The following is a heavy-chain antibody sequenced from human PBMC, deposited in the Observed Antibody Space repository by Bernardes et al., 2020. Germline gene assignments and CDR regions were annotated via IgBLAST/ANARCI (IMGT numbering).Heavy chain of an antibody. J-gene: IGHJ4*02. CDR1: GFTFSSYS. CDR2: ISSSSSTI. Sequence: VWSLRLSCAASGFTFSSYSMNWVRQAPGKGLEWVSYISSSSSTIYYADSVKGRFTISRDNAKNSLYLQMNSLRDEDTAVYYCSSHGSTVTTPPWVYWGQGTLVTVS. CDR3: SSHGSTVTTPPWVY. D-gene: IGHD4-17*01. V-gene: IGHV3-48*02.